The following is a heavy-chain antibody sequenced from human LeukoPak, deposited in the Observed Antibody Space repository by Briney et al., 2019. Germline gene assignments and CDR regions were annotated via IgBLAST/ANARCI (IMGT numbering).Heavy chain of an antibody. CDR3: ARGVAVAGTGWFDP. Sequence: SQTLSLTCAVSGGSISSGGYSWSWIRQPPGKGLEWIGYIYHSGSTYYNPSLKSRVTISVDRSKNQFSLKLSSVTAADTAVYYRARGVAVAGTGWFDPWGQGTLVTVSS. V-gene: IGHV4-30-2*01. D-gene: IGHD6-19*01. CDR2: IYHSGST. J-gene: IGHJ5*02. CDR1: GGSISSGGYS.